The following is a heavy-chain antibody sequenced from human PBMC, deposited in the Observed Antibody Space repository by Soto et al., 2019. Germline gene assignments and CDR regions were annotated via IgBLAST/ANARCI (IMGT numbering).Heavy chain of an antibody. CDR2: INSDGSST. Sequence: EVQLVESGGGLVQPGGSLRLSCAASGFTFSSYWMHWVRQAPGKGLVWVSRINSDGSSTSYADSVKGRFTISRDNAKNTLYLQMNILRAEDTAVYYCARGKAVAGTGWFDPWGQGTLVTVSS. V-gene: IGHV3-74*01. CDR1: GFTFSSYW. D-gene: IGHD6-19*01. J-gene: IGHJ5*02. CDR3: ARGKAVAGTGWFDP.